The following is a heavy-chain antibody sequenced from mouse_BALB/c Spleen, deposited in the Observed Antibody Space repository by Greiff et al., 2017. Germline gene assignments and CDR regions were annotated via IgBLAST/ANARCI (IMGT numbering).Heavy chain of an antibody. CDR3: AREDYYGYNAMDY. D-gene: IGHD1-2*01. CDR2: IYPGDGDT. Sequence: QVQLKQSGAELARPGASVKLSCKASGYTFTSYWMQWVKQRPGQGLEWIGAIYPGDGDTRYTQKFKGKATLTADKSSSTAYMQLSSLASEDSAVYYCAREDYYGYNAMDYWGQGTSVTVSS. J-gene: IGHJ4*01. V-gene: IGHV1-87*01. CDR1: GYTFTSYW.